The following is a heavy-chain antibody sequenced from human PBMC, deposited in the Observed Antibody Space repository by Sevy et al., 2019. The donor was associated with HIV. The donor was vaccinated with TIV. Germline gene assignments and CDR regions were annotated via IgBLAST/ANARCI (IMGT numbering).Heavy chain of an antibody. CDR2: INSAGT. CDR1: GSTFSDDY. V-gene: IGHV1-2*02. Sequence: ASVKVACKASGSTFSDDYIHWVRRAPGAGLEWLGWINSAGTNFAEIFQGRVTMTRDASSSTAYMELSSLRSDDTATYYCATSANLATSWFDPWGQGTLVTVSS. CDR3: ATSANLATSWFDP. D-gene: IGHD5-12*01. J-gene: IGHJ5*02.